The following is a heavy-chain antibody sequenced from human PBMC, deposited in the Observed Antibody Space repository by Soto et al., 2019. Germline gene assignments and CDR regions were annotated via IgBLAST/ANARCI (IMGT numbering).Heavy chain of an antibody. CDR2: MNPNSGNT. J-gene: IGHJ4*02. Sequence: QVQLVQSGAGVKMPGASVRVSCKASGYTFISHDISWVRQATGQGLEWMGWMNPNSGNTGYGQKFQGRGTMTRNTSTSTAYMELSSLRSDDTAVYYCARGRYAIRGAFIIGELDYWGQGSLVIVSS. CDR1: GYTFISHD. D-gene: IGHD3-10*01. CDR3: ARGRYAIRGAFIIGELDY. V-gene: IGHV1-8*01.